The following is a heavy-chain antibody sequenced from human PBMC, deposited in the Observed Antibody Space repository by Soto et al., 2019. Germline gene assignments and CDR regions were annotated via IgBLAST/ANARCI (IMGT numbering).Heavy chain of an antibody. V-gene: IGHV4-39*01. CDR3: ARHQKAYSSSSGRDWFDP. CDR2: IYYSGST. D-gene: IGHD6-6*01. J-gene: IGHJ5*02. Sequence: SDTLSLTCTVSGVSISSSSHYWVLIRQPPGKGLEWIGSIYYSGSTYYNPSLKSRVTISVDTSKNQFSLKLSSVTAADTAVYYCARHQKAYSSSSGRDWFDPWGQGTLVIVSS. CDR1: GVSISSSSHY.